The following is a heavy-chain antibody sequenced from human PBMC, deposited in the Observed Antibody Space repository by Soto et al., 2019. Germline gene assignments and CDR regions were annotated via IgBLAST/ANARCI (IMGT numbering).Heavy chain of an antibody. D-gene: IGHD3-3*01. CDR1: GYTFPSYG. V-gene: IGHV1-18*01. Sequence: ASVKVSCKASGYTFPSYGISWLRQAPGQGLEWMGWISAYNGNTNYAQKLQGRVTMTTDTSTSTAYMELRSLRSDDTAVYYCARGSNYDFWSGPPYFDYWGQGTLVTVSS. CDR2: ISAYNGNT. CDR3: ARGSNYDFWSGPPYFDY. J-gene: IGHJ4*02.